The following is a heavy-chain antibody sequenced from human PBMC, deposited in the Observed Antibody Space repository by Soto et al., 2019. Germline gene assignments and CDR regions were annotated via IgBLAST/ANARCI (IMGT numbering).Heavy chain of an antibody. CDR2: VYYDGHNK. V-gene: IGHV3-33*01. J-gene: IGHJ3*02. Sequence: QVQLVESGGGVVQPGRSQRLSCAASGFTFSMYGMHWVRQAPGKGLEWMATVYYDGHNKYYADSVRGGFTISRDHSKNMVYLQMNSLRAEDTAVYYCARDPPSTLGSFDIWGRGTMVTVSS. D-gene: IGHD2-2*01. CDR1: GFTFSMYG. CDR3: ARDPPSTLGSFDI.